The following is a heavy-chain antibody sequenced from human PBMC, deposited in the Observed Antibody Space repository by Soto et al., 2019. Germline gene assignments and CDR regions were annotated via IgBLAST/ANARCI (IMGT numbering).Heavy chain of an antibody. CDR2: TNTGGTT. CDR1: GFTVNSNY. CDR3: AKGDGFILAV. V-gene: IGHV3-53*02. Sequence: EMQVLATGGGLIQPGGSLRLSCAASGFTVNSNYMSWVRQAPGEGLQWVSITNTGGTTYYADSVKGRFTVSRDNSKNTLYLQMNSLRAVDTAVYYCAKGDGFILAVWGQGTTVSVSS. D-gene: IGHD1-26*01. J-gene: IGHJ6*02.